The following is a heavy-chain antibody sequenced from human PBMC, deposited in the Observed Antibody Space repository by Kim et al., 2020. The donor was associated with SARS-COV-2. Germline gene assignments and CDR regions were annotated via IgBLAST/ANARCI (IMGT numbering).Heavy chain of an antibody. J-gene: IGHJ3*02. CDR1: GGTFSSYA. D-gene: IGHD4-17*01. CDR3: ARAMGGDYPDAFDI. CDR2: IIPIFGTA. V-gene: IGHV1-69*13. Sequence: SVKVSCKASGGTFSSYAISWVRQAPGQGLEWMGGIIPIFGTANYAQKFQGRVTITADESTSTAYMELSSLRSEDTAVYYCARAMGGDYPDAFDIWGQGTMVTVSS.